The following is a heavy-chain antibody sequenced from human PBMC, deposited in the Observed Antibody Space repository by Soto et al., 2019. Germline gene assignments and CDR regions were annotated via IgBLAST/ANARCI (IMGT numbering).Heavy chain of an antibody. D-gene: IGHD3-3*01. V-gene: IGHV3-53*01. CDR2: IYSGGST. CDR3: ARDRHYDFWSGYYGMDV. CDR1: GFTVSSNY. J-gene: IGHJ6*02. Sequence: PGGSLRLSCAASGFTVSSNYMSWVRQAPGKGLEWVSVIYSGGSTYYADSVKGRFTISRDNSKNTLYLQMNSLRAEDTAVYYCARDRHYDFWSGYYGMDVWGQGTTVTVSS.